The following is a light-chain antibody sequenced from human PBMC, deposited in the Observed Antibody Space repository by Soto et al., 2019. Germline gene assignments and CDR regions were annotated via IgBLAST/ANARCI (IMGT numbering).Light chain of an antibody. V-gene: IGLV2-14*01. CDR1: SSDVGSYNY. CDR2: EVS. J-gene: IGLJ3*02. Sequence: QSALTQPASVSGSPGQSITISCTGTSSDVGSYNYVSWYQQHPGKAPKLMIYEVSNRPSGGSNRFSGSKSGNTASLTISGLQAEDEADYYCSSYTVSSIDWVFGRGTKLTVL. CDR3: SSYTVSSIDWV.